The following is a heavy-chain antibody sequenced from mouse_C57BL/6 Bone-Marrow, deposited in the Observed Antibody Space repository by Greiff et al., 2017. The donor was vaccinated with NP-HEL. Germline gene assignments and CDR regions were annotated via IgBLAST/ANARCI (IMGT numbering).Heavy chain of an antibody. V-gene: IGHV5-4*01. CDR3: ASHYYGSLFDY. D-gene: IGHD1-1*01. J-gene: IGHJ2*01. Sequence: EVQVVESGGGLVKPGGSLKLSCAASGFTFSSYAMSWVRQTPEKRLEWVATISDGGSYTYYPDNVKGRFTISRDNAKNNLYLQMSHLKSEDTAMYYCASHYYGSLFDYWGQGTTLTVSS. CDR2: ISDGGSYT. CDR1: GFTFSSYA.